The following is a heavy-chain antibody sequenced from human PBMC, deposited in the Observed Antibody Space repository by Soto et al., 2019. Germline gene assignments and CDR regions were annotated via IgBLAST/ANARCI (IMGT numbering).Heavy chain of an antibody. CDR3: AADSPAWGAYAFDY. CDR2: IKSENDGGII. D-gene: IGHD3-16*01. Sequence: EVQLAESGGDLVEPGGSLRLSCAASGFTFKTAWMNWVRQSPGKGLEWVGRIKSENDGGIIDYAAPVKGRFIISRDDSKNTVYLEMNSLNTEDTAVYYCAADSPAWGAYAFDYCGQGILVTVSS. J-gene: IGHJ4*02. CDR1: GFTFKTAW. V-gene: IGHV3-15*07.